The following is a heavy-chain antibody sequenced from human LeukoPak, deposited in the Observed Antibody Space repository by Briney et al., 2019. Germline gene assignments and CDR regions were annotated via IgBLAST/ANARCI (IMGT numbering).Heavy chain of an antibody. Sequence: ASVKVSFKASGYTFTSYGISWVRQAPAQGLEWMGWTNPYNGSTNNAQKHQGRVTMTTDTSTSTAYMELRSLRSDDTAVYYCARYLVVVARFNWFNPCGQGTLVTVSS. D-gene: IGHD2-15*01. CDR1: GYTFTSYG. J-gene: IGHJ5*02. V-gene: IGHV1-18*01. CDR3: ARYLVVVARFNWFNP. CDR2: TNPYNGST.